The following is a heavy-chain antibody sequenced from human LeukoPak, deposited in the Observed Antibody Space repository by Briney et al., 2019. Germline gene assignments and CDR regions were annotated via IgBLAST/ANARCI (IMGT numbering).Heavy chain of an antibody. J-gene: IGHJ4*02. V-gene: IGHV3-15*01. Sequence: PGGSLRLSCAASGFTFSSYSMNWVRQAPGKGLKWVGRIKSKTDGGTTDYAAPVKVRFTISRNESKNTLYLQMNSLKTEDTAVYYCTVRGYSYHYWGQGTLVTVSS. CDR2: IKSKTDGGTT. D-gene: IGHD5-18*01. CDR1: GFTFSSYS. CDR3: TVRGYSYHY.